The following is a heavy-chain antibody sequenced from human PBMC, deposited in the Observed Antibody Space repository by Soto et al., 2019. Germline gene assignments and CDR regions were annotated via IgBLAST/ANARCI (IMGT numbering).Heavy chain of an antibody. CDR2: IYATGNS. CDR1: GGSISRGGHY. CDR3: AKSLTQAAFDS. J-gene: IGHJ4*02. Sequence: SESLSLTCTVSGGSISRGGHYWNWIRQRPGKGLEWIGYIYATGNSYYKPSLRNRVSISLDTSKNQVSLQLTSVTAADTAVYYCAKSLTQAAFDSWGQGALITVSS. D-gene: IGHD6-25*01. V-gene: IGHV4-31*03.